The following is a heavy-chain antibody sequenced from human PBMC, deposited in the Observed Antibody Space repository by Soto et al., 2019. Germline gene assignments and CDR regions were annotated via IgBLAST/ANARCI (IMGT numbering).Heavy chain of an antibody. Sequence: QVQLVQSGAEVKKPGSSVKVSCKASGGTFSSYTISWVRQAPGQGLEWMGRIIPILGIANYAQKVQGRVTITANKSTSTAYMELSSLRSEDTAVYYCAREEGPFDYWGQGTLVTVSS. V-gene: IGHV1-69*08. J-gene: IGHJ4*02. CDR3: AREEGPFDY. CDR1: GGTFSSYT. CDR2: IIPILGIA.